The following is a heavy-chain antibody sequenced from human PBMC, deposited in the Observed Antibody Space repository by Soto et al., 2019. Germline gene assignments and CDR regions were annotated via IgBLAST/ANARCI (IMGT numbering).Heavy chain of an antibody. D-gene: IGHD4-17*01. V-gene: IGHV4-31*03. J-gene: IGHJ4*02. CDR1: GGSVNSGGYY. CDR2: IYYSGDT. CDR3: ARDDYGGNSGAFDC. Sequence: SETLSLTCTVSGGSVNSGGYYWSWIRQHPGKGLEWIGYIYYSGDTYYNPSLKSRVIISVDTSKNQFSLKLSSVTVADTAVYYCARDDYGGNSGAFDCWGQGTLVTVS.